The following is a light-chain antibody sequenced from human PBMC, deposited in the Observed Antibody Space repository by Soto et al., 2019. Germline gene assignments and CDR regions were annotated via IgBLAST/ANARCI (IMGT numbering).Light chain of an antibody. V-gene: IGKV3-15*01. Sequence: EIVMTHSPATLSASLSEGATLSSSSSQSVSSNLAWYQQKPGRAPRLLIYGASTRATGIPARFSGSGSGTEFTLTISSLQSEDFAVYYCQQYNNWPPWTVGQGTKV. CDR1: QSVSSN. J-gene: IGKJ1*01. CDR2: GAS. CDR3: QQYNNWPPWT.